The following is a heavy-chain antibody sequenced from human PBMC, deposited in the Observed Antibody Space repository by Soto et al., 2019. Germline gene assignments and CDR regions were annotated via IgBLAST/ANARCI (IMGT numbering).Heavy chain of an antibody. CDR1: GGSIRSGDYY. D-gene: IGHD2-21*01. J-gene: IGHJ6*02. V-gene: IGHV4-30-4*01. CDR3: ARDWGGAVRPGFHYGLDV. Sequence: QVHLQESGPGRVTPSQTLCLTCTVSGGSIRSGDYYWSWIRKPHGKGLEWVGSIYYSGSTYNHPSLQSRVTISIDASKNQFYLKLRSVTDADTAMYYGARDWGGAVRPGFHYGLDVWGQGTTVTVSS. CDR2: IYYSGST.